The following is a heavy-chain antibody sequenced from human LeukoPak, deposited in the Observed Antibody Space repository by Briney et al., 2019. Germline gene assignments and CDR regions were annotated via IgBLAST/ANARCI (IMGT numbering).Heavy chain of an antibody. D-gene: IGHD1-26*01. CDR2: ISGTVIA. CDR1: GITFSRHA. V-gene: IGHV3-23*01. J-gene: IGHJ2*01. Sequence: GGSLRLSCAASGITFSRHAMAWVRQAPGKGLEWVSTISGTVIAYYADSVKGRFTIYTDNHKNTLYLHMNSLRADDTAMYYSAKGDIAGGISWYFDLWGRSTLVTASS. CDR3: AKGDIAGGISWYFDL.